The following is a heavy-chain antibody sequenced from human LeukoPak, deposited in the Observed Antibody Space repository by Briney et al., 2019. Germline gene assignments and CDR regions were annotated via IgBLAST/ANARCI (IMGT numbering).Heavy chain of an antibody. CDR3: ARVGRYCSSTSCHNWFDP. D-gene: IGHD2-2*01. CDR2: INAGNGNT. V-gene: IGHV1-3*01. Sequence: ASVKVSCKASGYTFTSYAMHWVRQAPGQRLEWMGWINAGNGNTKYSQKFQGRVTITRDTSASTAYMELSSLRSEDTAVYYCARVGRYCSSTSCHNWFDPWGQGTLVTVSS. CDR1: GYTFTSYA. J-gene: IGHJ5*02.